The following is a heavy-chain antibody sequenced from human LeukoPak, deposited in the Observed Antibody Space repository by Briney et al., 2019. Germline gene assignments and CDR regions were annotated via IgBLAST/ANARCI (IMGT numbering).Heavy chain of an antibody. CDR2: INHSGST. V-gene: IGHV4-34*01. Sequence: SETLSLTCAVYGGSFSGYYWSWIRQPPGKGLEWIGEINHSGSTNYNPSLKSRVTISVDTSKNQFSLKLSSVTAADTAVYYCARVGNSGSYLYWGQGTLVTVSS. J-gene: IGHJ4*02. CDR3: ARVGNSGSYLY. D-gene: IGHD1-26*01. CDR1: GGSFSGYY.